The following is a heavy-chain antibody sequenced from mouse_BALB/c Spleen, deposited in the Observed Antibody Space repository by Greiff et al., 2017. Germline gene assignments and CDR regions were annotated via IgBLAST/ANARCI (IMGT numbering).Heavy chain of an antibody. CDR2: INPSTGYT. J-gene: IGHJ1*01. CDR3: ARCLIYYYGSSYWYIDV. Sequence: QVQLQEPGAELVKPGASVKLSCKASGYTFTSYWMHWVNQRPGQGLEWIGYINPSTGYTEYNQKFKDKATLTADKSSSTAYMQLSSLTSEDSAVYSSARCLIYYYGSSYWYIDVWGAGTTVTVSS. CDR1: GYTFTSYW. D-gene: IGHD1-1*01. V-gene: IGHV1-7*01.